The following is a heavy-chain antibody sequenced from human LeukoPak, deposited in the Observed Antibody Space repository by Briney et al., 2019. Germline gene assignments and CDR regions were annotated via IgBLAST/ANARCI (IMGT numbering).Heavy chain of an antibody. CDR1: GFTVSSNY. J-gene: IGHJ4*02. CDR2: IYSGGST. CDR3: ARAHVYDSTGPYYFDY. Sequence: GGSLRLSCAASGFTVSSNYMSWVRQAPGKGLEWVSVIYSGGSTYYADSVKGRFTISRHNSKNTLYLQMNSLRAEDTAVYYCARAHVYDSTGPYYFDYWGQGTLVTVSS. V-gene: IGHV3-53*04. D-gene: IGHD3-9*01.